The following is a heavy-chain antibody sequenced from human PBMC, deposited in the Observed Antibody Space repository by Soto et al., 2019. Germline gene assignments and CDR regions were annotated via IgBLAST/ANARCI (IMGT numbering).Heavy chain of an antibody. J-gene: IGHJ4*02. D-gene: IGHD2-15*01. Sequence: GAALKISCQVSGYTFTNYWAAGVRQMPGKGLEWMGIVFPGDSETRYSPSFQGQVTFSADQPTSTAFLKCNSLRASETAVYYCVRRNPHCGAGSCYGTKELEYGGQGTMVNVSS. CDR2: VFPGDSET. V-gene: IGHV5-51*01. CDR3: VRRNPHCGAGSCYGTKELEY. CDR1: GYTFTNYW.